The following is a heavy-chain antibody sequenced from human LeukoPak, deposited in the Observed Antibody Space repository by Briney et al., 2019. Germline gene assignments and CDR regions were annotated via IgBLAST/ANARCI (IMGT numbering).Heavy chain of an antibody. CDR2: IYPGDSDT. CDR3: ARHNGYNWNMYYYMDV. Sequence: GESLKISCKGSGYSFTSYWIGWVRQMPGKGLEWMGIIYPGDSDTRYSPSFQGQVTISADKSISTAYLRWSSLKASDTAMYYCARHNGYNWNMYYYMDVWGKGTTVTVSS. V-gene: IGHV5-51*01. D-gene: IGHD1-20*01. CDR1: GYSFTSYW. J-gene: IGHJ6*03.